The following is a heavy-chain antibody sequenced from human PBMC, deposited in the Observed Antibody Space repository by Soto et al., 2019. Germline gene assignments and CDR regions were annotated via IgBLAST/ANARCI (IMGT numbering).Heavy chain of an antibody. D-gene: IGHD6-19*01. V-gene: IGHV4-59*01. CDR3: ARGLIAVARLDY. CDR1: GGSISSYY. J-gene: IGHJ4*02. Sequence: SETLSLTCTVSGGSISSYYWSWIRQSPGKGLEWIGYIYYSGSTNYNPSLKSRVTISVDTSKNQFSLKLSSVTAADTAVYYCARGLIAVARLDYWGQGTLVTVSS. CDR2: IYYSGST.